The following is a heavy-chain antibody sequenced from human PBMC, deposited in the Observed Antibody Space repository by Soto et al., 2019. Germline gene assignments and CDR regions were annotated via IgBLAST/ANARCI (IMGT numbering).Heavy chain of an antibody. CDR2: ISWNGGSI. CDR3: AKSMGGTANGMGV. CDR1: GLSFDDYA. D-gene: IGHD2-21*02. Sequence: GGSLRLSCAASGLSFDDYAMHWVRQVPGKGLEWVSGISWNGGSIGYADSVKGRFSISRDNAKNSLYLQMNSLRVEDTALYYCAKSMGGTANGMGVWGQGTTVTV. V-gene: IGHV3-9*01. J-gene: IGHJ6*02.